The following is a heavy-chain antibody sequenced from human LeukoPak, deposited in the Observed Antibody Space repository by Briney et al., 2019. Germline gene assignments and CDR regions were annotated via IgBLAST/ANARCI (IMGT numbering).Heavy chain of an antibody. CDR2: IYWDDDK. CDR1: GFSLSTSGMG. CDR3: ARRLREGYCSGGSCHSDFDY. J-gene: IGHJ4*02. Sequence: SGPTLVNPTQTLTLTCTFSGFSLSTSGMGVTWIRQPPGKALEWLALIYWDDDKRYSPSLKSRLTITKDTSKNQVVLTMTNMDPVDTGTYYCARRLREGYCSGGSCHSDFDYWGQGTLVTVSS. V-gene: IGHV2-5*02. D-gene: IGHD2-15*01.